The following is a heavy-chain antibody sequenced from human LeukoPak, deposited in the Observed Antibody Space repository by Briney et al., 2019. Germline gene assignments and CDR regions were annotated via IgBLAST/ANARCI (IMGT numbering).Heavy chain of an antibody. J-gene: IGHJ4*02. D-gene: IGHD3-3*01. CDR1: GFTLSSYS. CDR2: ITATGGRT. V-gene: IGHV3-23*01. CDR3: AQDPAGVVIN. Sequence: GGSLRLSCAASGFTLSSYSMNWVRQAPGKGLEGVSTITATGGRTDYADSVKGRFTISRDNSKNTLSLQMNSLRAEDTAMYYCAQDPAGVVINWGQGSLVTVSS.